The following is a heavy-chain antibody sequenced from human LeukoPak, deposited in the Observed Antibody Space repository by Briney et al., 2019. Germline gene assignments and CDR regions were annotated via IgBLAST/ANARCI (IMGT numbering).Heavy chain of an antibody. V-gene: IGHV4-34*01. Sequence: SETLSLTCAVYGGSFSGYYWSWIRQPPGKGLEWIGEINHSGSTNYNPSLKSRVTISVDTSKNQFSLKLSSVTAADTAVYYCARGHRSRDYYYDSSGYCLFDYWGQGTLVTVSS. CDR2: INHSGST. CDR1: GGSFSGYY. J-gene: IGHJ4*02. CDR3: ARGHRSRDYYYDSSGYCLFDY. D-gene: IGHD3-22*01.